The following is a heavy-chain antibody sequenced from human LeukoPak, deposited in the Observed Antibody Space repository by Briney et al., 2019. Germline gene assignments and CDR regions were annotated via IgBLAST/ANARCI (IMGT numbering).Heavy chain of an antibody. V-gene: IGHV3-7*01. CDR1: GFTFSSYG. Sequence: GGSLRLSCAASGFTFSSYGMTWVRQAPGKGLEWVANIKQDGSEKYYVDSVKGRFTISRDNAKNSLYLQMNSLRAEDTAVYYCARDRGSRHAFDIWGQGTMVTVSS. D-gene: IGHD1-26*01. CDR2: IKQDGSEK. J-gene: IGHJ3*02. CDR3: ARDRGSRHAFDI.